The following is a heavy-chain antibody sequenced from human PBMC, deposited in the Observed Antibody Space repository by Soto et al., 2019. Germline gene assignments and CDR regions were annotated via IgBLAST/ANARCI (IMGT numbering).Heavy chain of an antibody. D-gene: IGHD2-21*02. Sequence: SVKVSCKASGFTFFTSAVQWVRQARGQRLEWIGWIVVGSGNTNYAQKFQERVTITRDMSTNTAYMELSSLRSEDTALYYCAADPYCGGDCYFDYWGQGXMVTVSS. CDR3: AADPYCGGDCYFDY. CDR2: IVVGSGNT. CDR1: GFTFFTSA. J-gene: IGHJ4*02. V-gene: IGHV1-58*01.